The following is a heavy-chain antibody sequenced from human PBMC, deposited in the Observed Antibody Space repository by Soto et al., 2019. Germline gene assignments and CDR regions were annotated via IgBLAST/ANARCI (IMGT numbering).Heavy chain of an antibody. CDR2: GTPSDGRA. CDR3: ARAELIVAGQAFDS. CDR1: GYRLSNYY. Sequence: QVDLVQSGAEVKKPGASVKMSCKSSGYRLSNYYMHWVRQAPGQGLEWMGSGTPSDGRANYARKFQGRVTMTWDTSTTTLYMEVNSLRSDDTAIYYCARAELIVAGQAFDSWGQGTLVTVSS. V-gene: IGHV1-46*01. J-gene: IGHJ4*02. D-gene: IGHD5-12*01.